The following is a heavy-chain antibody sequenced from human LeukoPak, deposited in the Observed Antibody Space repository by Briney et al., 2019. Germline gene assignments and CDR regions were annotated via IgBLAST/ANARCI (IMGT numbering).Heavy chain of an antibody. V-gene: IGHV4-34*01. CDR1: GGSFSGYY. Sequence: PSETLSLTCAVYGGSFSGYYWSWIRQPPGKGLEWIGEINHSGSTNYNPSLKSRVTISVDTSKNQFSLKLSSVTAADTAVYYCARGRSPYDSSGCRFDYWGQGTLVTVSS. D-gene: IGHD3-22*01. J-gene: IGHJ4*02. CDR3: ARGRSPYDSSGCRFDY. CDR2: INHSGST.